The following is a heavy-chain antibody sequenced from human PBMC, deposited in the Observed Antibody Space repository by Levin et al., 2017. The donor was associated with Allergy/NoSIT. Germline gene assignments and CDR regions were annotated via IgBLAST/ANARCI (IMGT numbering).Heavy chain of an antibody. J-gene: IGHJ4*02. D-gene: IGHD5-18*01. V-gene: IGHV4-34*01. CDR3: ARGRRGYSYAIGVRFDY. CDR2: INHSGST. Sequence: SQTLSLTCAVYGGSFSGYYWSWIRQPPGKGLEWIGEINHSGSTNYNPSLKSRVTISVDTSKNQFSLKLSSVTAADTAVYYCARGRRGYSYAIGVRFDYWGQGTLVTVSS. CDR1: GGSFSGYY.